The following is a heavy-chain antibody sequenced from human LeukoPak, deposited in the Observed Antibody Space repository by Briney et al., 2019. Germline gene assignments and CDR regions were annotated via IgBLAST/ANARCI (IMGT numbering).Heavy chain of an antibody. CDR2: IKQDGSEK. CDR1: GFTFSSYW. Sequence: EPGGSLRLSCAASGFTFSSYWMSWVRQAPGKGLEWVANIKQDGSEKYYVDSVKGRFTISRDNAKNSLYLQMNSLRAEDTAVYYCARESHVVLRFLEWLPGQYYYYMDVWGRGTTVTVSS. D-gene: IGHD3-3*01. CDR3: ARESHVVLRFLEWLPGQYYYYMDV. V-gene: IGHV3-7*01. J-gene: IGHJ6*03.